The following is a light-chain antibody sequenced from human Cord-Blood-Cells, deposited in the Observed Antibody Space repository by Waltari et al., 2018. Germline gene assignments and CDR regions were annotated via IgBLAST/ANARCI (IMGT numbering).Light chain of an antibody. J-gene: IGKJ1*01. CDR3: QQYNNWPPWT. CDR1: QSVSSN. CDR2: GAA. V-gene: IGKV3-15*01. Sequence: EIVMTQSPATLSVSPGARATLSCRASQSVSSNLACYQQKPGQAPRLLNYGAATRATGIPARFSGSGSGTEFTLTISSLQSEDFAVYYCQQYNNWPPWTFGQGTKVEIK.